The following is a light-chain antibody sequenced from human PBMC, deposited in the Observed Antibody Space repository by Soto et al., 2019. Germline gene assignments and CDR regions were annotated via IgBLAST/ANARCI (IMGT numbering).Light chain of an antibody. CDR2: GAS. CDR1: QSVTTQ. J-gene: IGKJ1*01. V-gene: IGKV3-20*01. CDR3: QQYGGSTRT. Sequence: IVLTQSPGTLSLSPGERATPSCRASQSVTTQLAWYRQKPGQAPRLIIHGASSRATGVPDRITGSGSGTDFTLSISRLEPEDFAVYYRQQYGGSTRTFGQGTKVDIK.